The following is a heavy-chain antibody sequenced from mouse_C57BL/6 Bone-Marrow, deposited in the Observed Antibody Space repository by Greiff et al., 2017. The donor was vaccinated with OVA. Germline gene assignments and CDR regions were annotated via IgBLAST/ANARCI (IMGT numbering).Heavy chain of an antibody. CDR2: IDPENGDT. CDR1: GFNIKDDY. D-gene: IGHD1-1*01. CDR3: TQYYGSSYSYWDFDV. V-gene: IGHV14-4*01. Sequence: EVQLVESGAELVRPGASVKLSCTASGFNIKDDYMPWVKQRPEQGLEWIGWIDPENGDTEYASKFQGKATITADTSSNTAYLQLSSLTSEDTAVYYCTQYYGSSYSYWDFDVWGTGTTVTVSS. J-gene: IGHJ1*03.